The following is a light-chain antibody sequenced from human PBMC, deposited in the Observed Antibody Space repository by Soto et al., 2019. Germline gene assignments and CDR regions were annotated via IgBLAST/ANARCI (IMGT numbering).Light chain of an antibody. Sequence: EIVLTQSPATLSLSPGERANLSCRASQSVNSYLAWYQQKPGQGPRLLIYDASNRATGIPARFSGSGSGTDFTLTSSGLEPEDLAVYYCQQRSNWPPAFGGGTKVEIK. CDR3: QQRSNWPPA. CDR2: DAS. CDR1: QSVNSY. J-gene: IGKJ4*01. V-gene: IGKV3-11*01.